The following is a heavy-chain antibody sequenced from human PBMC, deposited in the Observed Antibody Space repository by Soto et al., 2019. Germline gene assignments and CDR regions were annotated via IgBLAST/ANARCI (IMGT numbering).Heavy chain of an antibody. J-gene: IGHJ5*02. CDR2: VYYSGSI. Sequence: QLQLQESGPGLVKPSETLSLTCTVSGGSVSSSAYYWGWIRQPPGKGLEWIGSVYYSGSIQYNPSRKSRGTMSVDTSNNQFALKLSSVTAADTAVSYCARPSPDYDTLTAYNWFDPWGQGTLVIVSS. D-gene: IGHD3-9*01. CDR1: GGSVSSSAYY. V-gene: IGHV4-39*01. CDR3: ARPSPDYDTLTAYNWFDP.